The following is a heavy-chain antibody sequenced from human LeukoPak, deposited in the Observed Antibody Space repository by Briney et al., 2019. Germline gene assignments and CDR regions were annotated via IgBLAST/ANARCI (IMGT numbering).Heavy chain of an antibody. D-gene: IGHD4-23*01. Sequence: GASVKVSCKASGYTFSTYDINWVRQASGQGLEWMGWLSPSSGNTGYSQKFQGRVTITRNTSISTAYMELSSLRSEDTAVYYCARGWTLVGFDPWGQGTLVTVSS. CDR1: GYTFSTYD. CDR2: LSPSSGNT. J-gene: IGHJ5*02. CDR3: ARGWTLVGFDP. V-gene: IGHV1-8*03.